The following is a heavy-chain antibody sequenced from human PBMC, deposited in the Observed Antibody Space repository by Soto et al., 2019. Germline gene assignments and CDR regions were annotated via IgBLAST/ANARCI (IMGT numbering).Heavy chain of an antibody. V-gene: IGHV3-33*01. D-gene: IGHD5-12*01. J-gene: IGHJ6*02. CDR2: IWYDGSNK. CDR1: GFTFSSYG. CDR3: ARDPTIYYYGMDV. Sequence: QVQLVESGGGVVQPGRSLRLSCAASGFTFSSYGMHWVRQAPGKGLEWVAVIWYDGSNKYYADSVKGRFTISRDNSKNTRYLQMNSMRAEDTAVYYCARDPTIYYYGMDVWGQGTTVTVSS.